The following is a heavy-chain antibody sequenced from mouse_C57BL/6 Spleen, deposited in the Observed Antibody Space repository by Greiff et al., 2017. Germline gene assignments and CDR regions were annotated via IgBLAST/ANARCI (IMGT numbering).Heavy chain of an antibody. Sequence: QVQLQQSGPELAKPGASVKISCKASGYAFSSSWMNWVKQRPGKGLEWIGQIYPGDGDTNYNRKFKGKAKLTADKSSSTAYMQLSSLTTEDSAVYFCARTPYVTTVVADCWGQSTTLTVSS. D-gene: IGHD1-1*01. CDR1: GYAFSSSW. V-gene: IGHV1-82*01. CDR3: ARTPYVTTVVADC. CDR2: IYPGDGDT. J-gene: IGHJ2*01.